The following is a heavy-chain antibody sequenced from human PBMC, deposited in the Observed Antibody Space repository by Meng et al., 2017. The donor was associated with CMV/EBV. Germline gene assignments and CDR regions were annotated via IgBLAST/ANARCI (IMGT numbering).Heavy chain of an antibody. J-gene: IGHJ5*02. V-gene: IGHV3-21*01. Sequence: ESLKISCAASGFTFSSYSMNWVRQAPGKGLEWVSSISSSSYIYYADSVKGRFTISRDNAKNSLYLQMNSLRAEDTAVYYCARDDSVVVVAAPFDPWGQGTLVTVSS. CDR2: ISSSSYI. CDR1: GFTFSSYS. CDR3: ARDDSVVVVAAPFDP. D-gene: IGHD2-15*01.